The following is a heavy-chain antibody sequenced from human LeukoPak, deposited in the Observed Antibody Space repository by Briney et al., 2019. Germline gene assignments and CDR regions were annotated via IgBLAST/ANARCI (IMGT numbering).Heavy chain of an antibody. J-gene: IGHJ4*02. D-gene: IGHD5-18*01. CDR3: ATDVSTLYSYGYSY. CDR1: GYTFTSYY. V-gene: IGHV1-24*01. Sequence: ASVKVSCKASGYTFTSYYMHWVRQAPGKGLEWMGGFDPEDGETIYAQKFQGRVTMTEDTSTDTAYMELSSLRSEDTAVYYCATDVSTLYSYGYSYWGQGTLVTVSS. CDR2: FDPEDGET.